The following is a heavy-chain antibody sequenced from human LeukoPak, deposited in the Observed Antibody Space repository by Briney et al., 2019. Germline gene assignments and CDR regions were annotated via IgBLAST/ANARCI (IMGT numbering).Heavy chain of an antibody. D-gene: IGHD2-15*01. CDR1: GFTFSSYA. V-gene: IGHV3-23*01. J-gene: IGHJ6*02. Sequence: GGSLRLSCAASGFTFSSYAMSWVRQAPGKGLEWVSAISGSGGSTYYADSVKGRFTISRDNSKNTLYLQMNSLRAEDTAVYYCAKGSGGSCYSGLDVWGQGTTVTVSS. CDR3: AKGSGGSCYSGLDV. CDR2: ISGSGGST.